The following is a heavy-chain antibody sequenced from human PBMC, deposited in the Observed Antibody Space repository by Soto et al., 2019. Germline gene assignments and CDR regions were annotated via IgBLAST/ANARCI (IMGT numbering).Heavy chain of an antibody. V-gene: IGHV6-1*01. CDR1: GDTVSSNSVA. CDR3: ARSEEDSDYYHYGMDV. Sequence: SQTLSLTCVGSGDTVSSNSVAWNLVSQSPSRGLEWLGRTYYRSRWYSDYAVSVRSRIDINADTSKNQVSLQLNSVTQEDTAVYYCARSEEDSDYYHYGMDVWGQGTRVTFYS. D-gene: IGHD2-15*01. CDR2: TYYRSRWYS. J-gene: IGHJ6*02.